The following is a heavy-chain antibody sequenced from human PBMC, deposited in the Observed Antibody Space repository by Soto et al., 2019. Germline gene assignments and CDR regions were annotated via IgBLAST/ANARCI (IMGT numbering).Heavy chain of an antibody. J-gene: IGHJ6*02. D-gene: IGHD3-3*01. V-gene: IGHV1-69*13. CDR3: AREPRITIFGVVIPNYGMDV. Sequence: SVKVSCKASGGTFSSYSISWVREAPGQGLEWMGGIIPIFGTANYAQKFQGRVTITADESTSTAYMELSSLRSEGTAVYYCAREPRITIFGVVIPNYGMDVWGQGTTVTVSS. CDR2: IIPIFGTA. CDR1: GGTFSSYS.